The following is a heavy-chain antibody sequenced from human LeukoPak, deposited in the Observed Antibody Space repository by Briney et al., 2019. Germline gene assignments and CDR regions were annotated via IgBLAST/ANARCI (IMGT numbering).Heavy chain of an antibody. CDR2: ISYDGSHE. Sequence: GGSLRLSCAASEFTFSSNGMHWVRQAPGKGLEWVAVISYDGSHEYYADSVKGRFTISRDNSKNTLYLQMNSLRAEDTAVYYCAKERESMVYYFDLWGQGTLVTVSS. CDR1: EFTFSSNG. V-gene: IGHV3-30*18. D-gene: IGHD3-10*01. CDR3: AKERESMVYYFDL. J-gene: IGHJ4*02.